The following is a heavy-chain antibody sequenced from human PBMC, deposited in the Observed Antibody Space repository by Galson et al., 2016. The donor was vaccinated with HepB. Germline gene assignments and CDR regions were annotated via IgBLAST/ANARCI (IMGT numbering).Heavy chain of an antibody. Sequence: SLRLSCAASGFTFSRSDMHRVRQAAGKGLEWVSAIGTGGDTYYPGSVKDRFTISRDDSMNTVFLQMDSLRAEDTAVYYCARAGVSNWPDFDFWGQGALVTVSS. J-gene: IGHJ4*02. D-gene: IGHD6-13*01. V-gene: IGHV3-13*04. CDR2: IGTGGDT. CDR3: ARAGVSNWPDFDF. CDR1: GFTFSRSD.